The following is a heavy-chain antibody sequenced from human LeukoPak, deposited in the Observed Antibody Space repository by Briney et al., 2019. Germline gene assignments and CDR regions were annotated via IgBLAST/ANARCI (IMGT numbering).Heavy chain of an antibody. Sequence: PGGSLRLSCAASGFTFSTYSMNWVRQAPGKGLEWVSYISSSSSSIYYADSVKGRSTISRDNAKNSLFLQMNSLRAEDTAMYYCAREYSSSTGKASDYWGQGTLVTVSS. J-gene: IGHJ4*02. CDR2: ISSSSSSI. D-gene: IGHD6-6*01. CDR1: GFTFSTYS. CDR3: AREYSSSTGKASDY. V-gene: IGHV3-48*01.